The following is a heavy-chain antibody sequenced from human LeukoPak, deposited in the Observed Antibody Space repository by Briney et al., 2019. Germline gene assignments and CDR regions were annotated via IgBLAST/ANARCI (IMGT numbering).Heavy chain of an antibody. V-gene: IGHV4-34*01. CDR1: GGSFSGYQ. CDR3: ARTSIYYDSSGYRS. CDR2: INHSGST. Sequence: SETLSLTCAVYGGSFSGYQWSWIRQPPGKGQEWIGEINHSGSTNYNPSLKSRVNISVDTSKNQFSLKLSSVTAADTAVYYCARTSIYYDSSGYRSWGQGTLVTVSS. J-gene: IGHJ5*02. D-gene: IGHD3-22*01.